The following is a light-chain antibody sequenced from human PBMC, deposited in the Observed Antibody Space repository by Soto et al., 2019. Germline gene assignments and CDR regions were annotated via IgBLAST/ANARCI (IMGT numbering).Light chain of an antibody. CDR2: VPS. Sequence: EIVMTQSPATLSVSPGERATLSCRASPSISTDLAWYQQKPGQAPRLLIYVPSTRATGIPAKFSGSGSGTEFTLTISSLQSEDFAVYYCQQYDNWPWTFGQGTKVEIK. CDR1: PSISTD. J-gene: IGKJ1*01. V-gene: IGKV3-15*01. CDR3: QQYDNWPWT.